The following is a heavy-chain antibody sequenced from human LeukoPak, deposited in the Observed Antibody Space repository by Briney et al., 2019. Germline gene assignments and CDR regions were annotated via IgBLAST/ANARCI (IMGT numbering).Heavy chain of an antibody. CDR3: ARERKRWELPGIQDY. CDR1: GGSISSYY. D-gene: IGHD1-26*01. J-gene: IGHJ4*02. CDR2: IYYSGST. V-gene: IGHV4-59*01. Sequence: SETLSLTCTVSGGSISSYYWSWIRQPPGKGLEWIGYIYYSGSTNYNPSLKSRVTISVDTSKNQFSLKLSSVTAADTAVYYCARERKRWELPGIQDYWGQGTLVTVSS.